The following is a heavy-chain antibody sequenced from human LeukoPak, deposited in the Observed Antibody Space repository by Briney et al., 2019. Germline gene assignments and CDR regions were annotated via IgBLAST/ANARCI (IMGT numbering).Heavy chain of an antibody. V-gene: IGHV3-23*01. J-gene: IGHJ5*02. D-gene: IGHD2-2*01. CDR3: AREVPAAYWGRRWDPHGKNWFDP. CDR2: ISGSGGST. CDR1: GFTFSSYG. Sequence: GGSLRLSCAASGFTFSSYGMSWVRQAPGKGLEWVSAISGSGGSTYYADSVKGRFTISRDNSKNTLYLQMNSLRAEDTAVYYCAREVPAAYWGRRWDPHGKNWFDPWGQGTLVTVSS.